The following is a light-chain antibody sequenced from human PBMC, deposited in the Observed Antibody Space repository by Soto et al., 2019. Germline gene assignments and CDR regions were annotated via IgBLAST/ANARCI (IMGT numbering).Light chain of an antibody. J-gene: IGLJ1*01. Sequence: QSALTQPASVSGSPGQSITISCTGTNSDIGGYNYVSWYRHHPGEAPKLMIYGVTNRPSGVSTRFSGSKSGSTASLTISGLQAEDEADYHCTSYTRDTALVFGTGTKLTVL. CDR3: TSYTRDTALV. V-gene: IGLV2-14*01. CDR1: NSDIGGYNY. CDR2: GVT.